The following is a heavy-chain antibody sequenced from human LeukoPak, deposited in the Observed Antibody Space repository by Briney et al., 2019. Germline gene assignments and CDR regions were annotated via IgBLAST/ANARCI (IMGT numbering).Heavy chain of an antibody. Sequence: GGSLRLSCAASGFSFSSYDMSWVRQAPGKGLEWVSYISSSSSTIYYADSVKGRFTISRDNAKNSLFLQMNSLRAEDTAVYYCARRPPGSWGQGTLVTVSS. D-gene: IGHD3-10*01. CDR1: GFSFSSYD. J-gene: IGHJ4*02. CDR3: ARRPPGS. V-gene: IGHV3-48*01. CDR2: ISSSSSTI.